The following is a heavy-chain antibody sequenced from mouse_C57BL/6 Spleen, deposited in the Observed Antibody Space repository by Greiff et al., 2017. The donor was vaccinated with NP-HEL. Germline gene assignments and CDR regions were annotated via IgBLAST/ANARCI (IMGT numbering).Heavy chain of an antibody. CDR2: IDPSDSYT. CDR1: GYTFTSYW. J-gene: IGHJ2*01. Sequence: QVQLQQPGAELVMPGASVKLSCKASGYTFTSYWMHWVKQRPGQGLEWIGEIDPSDSYTNYNQKFKGKSTLTVDKSSSTAYMQLSSLTSEDSAVYYCARGPYGAYWGQGTTLTVSS. V-gene: IGHV1-69*01. CDR3: ARGPYGAY. D-gene: IGHD1-1*01.